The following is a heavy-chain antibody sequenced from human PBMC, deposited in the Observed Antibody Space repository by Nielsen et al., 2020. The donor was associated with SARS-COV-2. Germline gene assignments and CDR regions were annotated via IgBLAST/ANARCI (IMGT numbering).Heavy chain of an antibody. CDR2: ISYEGSYK. Sequence: GGSLRLSCAASGFSISNYALHWVRQAPGKGLEWVAMISYEGSYKYYADSVKGRFAISRENSRNTVFLQMNSLRAEDTAVYYCARDHGGYPSYWGQGTLVTVSS. CDR1: GFSISNYA. V-gene: IGHV3-30*09. J-gene: IGHJ4*02. CDR3: ARDHGGYPSY. D-gene: IGHD4-23*01.